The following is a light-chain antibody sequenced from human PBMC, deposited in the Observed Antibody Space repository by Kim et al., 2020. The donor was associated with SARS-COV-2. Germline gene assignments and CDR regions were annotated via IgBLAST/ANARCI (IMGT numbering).Light chain of an antibody. CDR1: QSVLYSSNNKNY. CDR3: QQYYSTPLT. Sequence: DIVMTQSPDSLAVSLGERATINCKSSQSVLYSSNNKNYLAWYQQKPGQPPKLLIYWASTRESGGPDRFSGSGSGTDFTLTISSLQAEDVAVYYCQQYYSTPLTFGGGTKLEI. V-gene: IGKV4-1*01. CDR2: WAS. J-gene: IGKJ4*01.